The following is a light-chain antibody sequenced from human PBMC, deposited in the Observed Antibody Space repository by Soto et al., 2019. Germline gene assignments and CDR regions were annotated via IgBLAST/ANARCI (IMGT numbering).Light chain of an antibody. V-gene: IGLV2-14*01. Sequence: QSGLTLPASVSGSPGQSTAISCTVTRSDVGAYNYVSWYQQHPGKAPKLMISEVTNRPSGVSDRFSGSKSGNTASLTISGLQAEDEADYYCSSFTSRFTFVFGTGTKVTVL. CDR3: SSFTSRFTFV. CDR2: EVT. CDR1: RSDVGAYNY. J-gene: IGLJ1*01.